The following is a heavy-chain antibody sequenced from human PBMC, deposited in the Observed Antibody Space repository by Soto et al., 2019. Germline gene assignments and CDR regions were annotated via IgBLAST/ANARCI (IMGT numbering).Heavy chain of an antibody. V-gene: IGHV4-59*01. CDR1: GGSISSYY. D-gene: IGHD3-3*01. J-gene: IGHJ6*03. CDR2: IYYSGST. Sequence: SETLSLTCTVSGGSISSYYWSWIRQPPGNRLEWIGYIYYSGSTNYNPSLKSRVTISVDTSKNQFSLKLSSVTAADTAVYYCARVNDFWSGYPGEYYYYMDVWGKGTTVTVSS. CDR3: ARVNDFWSGYPGEYYYYMDV.